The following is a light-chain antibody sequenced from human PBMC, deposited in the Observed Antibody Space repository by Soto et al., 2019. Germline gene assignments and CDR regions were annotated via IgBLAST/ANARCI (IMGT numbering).Light chain of an antibody. J-gene: IGLJ2*01. CDR1: SSDVGGFDY. CDR3: TSYTDTSTLEI. CDR2: EVN. Sequence: QSVLTQPASVSGSPGQSITSSCTGTSSDVGGFDYVSWYRQYPGKAPRLMIYEVNNRPSGISNRFSGSKSGNTAYLTISGLQAEDEDDYYCTSYTDTSTLEIFGGGTKLTVL. V-gene: IGLV2-14*01.